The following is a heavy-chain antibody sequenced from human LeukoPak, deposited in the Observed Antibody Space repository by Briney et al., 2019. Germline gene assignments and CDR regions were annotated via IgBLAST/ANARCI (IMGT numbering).Heavy chain of an antibody. V-gene: IGHV3-33*01. Sequence: GTSLRLSWAASGXTFNTYGVNWVRQAPGKGLEWVAIIWYDGSDKYYADSVKGRFTISRDNSKNTLYLQVNTLRAEDTAVYYCARVGCTGGSCLAYNYYAMDVWGQGTTVTVSS. D-gene: IGHD2-15*01. CDR2: IWYDGSDK. CDR1: GXTFNTYG. J-gene: IGHJ6*02. CDR3: ARVGCTGGSCLAYNYYAMDV.